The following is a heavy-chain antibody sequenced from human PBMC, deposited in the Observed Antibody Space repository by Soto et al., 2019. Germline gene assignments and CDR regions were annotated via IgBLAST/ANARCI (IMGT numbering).Heavy chain of an antibody. CDR3: ARLRAAAAEYWFDP. CDR2: IYYSGST. J-gene: IGHJ5*02. D-gene: IGHD6-13*01. V-gene: IGHV4-31*03. Sequence: QVQLQESGPGLVKPSQTLSLTCTVSGGSISSGGYYWSWIRQHPGKGLEWIGYIYYSGSTYYNPSLKSRVTISVDTSKNQFSLKLSSVTAADTAVYYCARLRAAAAEYWFDPWGQGTLVTVSS. CDR1: GGSISSGGYY.